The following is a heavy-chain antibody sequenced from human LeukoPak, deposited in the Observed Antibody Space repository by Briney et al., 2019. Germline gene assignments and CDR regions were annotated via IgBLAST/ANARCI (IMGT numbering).Heavy chain of an antibody. CDR3: ARADSIVWFGELSFDP. CDR1: GGTFSSYA. CDR2: IIPIFGIA. J-gene: IGHJ5*02. D-gene: IGHD3-10*01. V-gene: IGHV1-69*04. Sequence: SVKVSCKASGGTFSSYAISWVRQAPGQGLEWMGRIIPIFGIANYVQKFQGRVTITADKSTSTAYMELSSLRSEDTAVYYCARADSIVWFGELSFDPWGQGTLVTVSS.